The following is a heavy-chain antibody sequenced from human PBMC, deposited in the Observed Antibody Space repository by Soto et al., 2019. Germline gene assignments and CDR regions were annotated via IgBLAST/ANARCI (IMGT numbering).Heavy chain of an antibody. CDR2: MNPKSGDT. D-gene: IGHD1-26*01. Sequence: QVQLVQSGAEVKMPGASVKVSCKASGYTFTDYGINGVRQATGQGLEWMGWMNPKSGDTVYAQKFLGRVSMTRATSLGTGYMALTSLTSEDTGVYYWARGGDSVMGATVYWGQGTLVSFSS. V-gene: IGHV1-8*01. J-gene: IGHJ4*02. CDR1: GYTFTDYG. CDR3: ARGGDSVMGATVY.